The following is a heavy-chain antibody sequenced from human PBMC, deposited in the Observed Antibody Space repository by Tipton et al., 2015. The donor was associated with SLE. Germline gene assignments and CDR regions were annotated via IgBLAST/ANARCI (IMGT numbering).Heavy chain of an antibody. CDR3: VRGHPHIVVLIGGGWFDP. Sequence: TLSLTCSVYGDSLSGQYWSWIRQPAGKGLEWIGLIYNSGITNYNPSLQSRVTLSVDMSKNQFSLRLSSVTAADTAIYYCVRGHPHIVVLIGGGWFDPWGQGTLVTVSS. V-gene: IGHV4-4*07. J-gene: IGHJ5*02. D-gene: IGHD2-21*01. CDR1: GDSLSGQY. CDR2: IYNSGIT.